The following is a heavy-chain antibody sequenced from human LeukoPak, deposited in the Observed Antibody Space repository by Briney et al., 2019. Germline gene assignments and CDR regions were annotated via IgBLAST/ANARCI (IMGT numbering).Heavy chain of an antibody. V-gene: IGHV3-9*01. D-gene: IGHD1-26*01. Sequence: GRSLTLSCAASGFTFYDYAMHWVRQVPGKGLEWVGGGNRDSTTIAYGDSVKGRFTIFRDNARNSLYLQMDSLRTEDTALYYCAKDLAVGTTPRVYAFDVWGQGTMVTVS. J-gene: IGHJ3*01. CDR2: GNRDSTTI. CDR3: AKDLAVGTTPRVYAFDV. CDR1: GFTFYDYA.